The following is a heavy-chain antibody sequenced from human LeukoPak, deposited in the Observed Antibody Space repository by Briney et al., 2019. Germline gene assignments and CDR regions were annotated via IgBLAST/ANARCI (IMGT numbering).Heavy chain of an antibody. J-gene: IGHJ4*02. CDR2: IYYSGST. V-gene: IGHV4-39*07. Sequence: SETLSLTCTVSGGSISSSSYYWGWIRQPPGKGLEWIGSIYYSGSTYYNSSLKSRVTISVDRSKNQFSLKLNSVTAADTAVYFCARVPHSTSSIDYWGQGAPVTVSS. CDR1: GGSISSSSYY. D-gene: IGHD6-6*01. CDR3: ARVPHSTSSIDY.